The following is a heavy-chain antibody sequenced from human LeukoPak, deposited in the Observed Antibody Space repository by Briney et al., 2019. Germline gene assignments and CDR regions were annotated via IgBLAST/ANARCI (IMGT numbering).Heavy chain of an antibody. D-gene: IGHD3-16*01. V-gene: IGHV1-69*05. CDR3: ARDWGGAIDY. CDR1: GYTFTTFG. CDR2: IIPIFGTA. Sequence: ASVKVSCRTSGYTFTTFGISWVRQAPGQGLEWMGRIIPIFGTANYAQKFQGRVTITTDESTSTAYMELSRLRSDDTAVYYCARDWGGAIDYWGQGTLVTVSS. J-gene: IGHJ4*02.